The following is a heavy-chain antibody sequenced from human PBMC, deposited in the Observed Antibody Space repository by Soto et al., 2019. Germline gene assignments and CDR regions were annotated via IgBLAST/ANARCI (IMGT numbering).Heavy chain of an antibody. D-gene: IGHD2-2*01. J-gene: IGHJ1*01. V-gene: IGHV4-59*12. CDR1: GGSISSYY. CDR2: IYKSGST. CDR3: ARALSPAATYFQH. Sequence: SETLSLTCTVSGGSISSYYWSWIRQPPGKGLEWIGEIYKSGSTYYNPSLKSRVTTSVDTSKNQFSLKLSSVTAADTAVYYCARALSPAATYFQHWGQGTLVTVSS.